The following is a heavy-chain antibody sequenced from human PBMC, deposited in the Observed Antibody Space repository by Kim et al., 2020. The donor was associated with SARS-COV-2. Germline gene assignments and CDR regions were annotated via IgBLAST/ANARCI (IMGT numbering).Heavy chain of an antibody. J-gene: IGHJ3*01. CDR3: TSVPANTFAFWDSF. CDR1: GFTFSGSA. Sequence: GGSLRLSCAASGFTFSGSAIHGVRQASGKVLAGVGRIRSKANSYATAYAASVRGRFTIYRDDSKNTAYLQMKNLKTADTAEYYCTSVPANTFAFWDSF. D-gene: IGHD3-16*01. V-gene: IGHV3-73*01. CDR2: IRSKANSYAT.